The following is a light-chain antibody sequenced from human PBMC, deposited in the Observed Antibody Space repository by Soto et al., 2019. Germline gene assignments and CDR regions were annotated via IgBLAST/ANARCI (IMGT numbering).Light chain of an antibody. Sequence: QSVLTQSPSASGTAGKRVTISWSGSTSNIGSNYVYWYHHLPGTAPKLLIYRDDQRPSGVPDRFSGSKSGTSASLAIRGLRSGDEGGYYCAAWEDRLHVLVGGGTKLTL. CDR3: AAWEDRLHVL. CDR2: RDD. CDR1: TSNIGSNY. V-gene: IGLV1-47*01. J-gene: IGLJ2*01.